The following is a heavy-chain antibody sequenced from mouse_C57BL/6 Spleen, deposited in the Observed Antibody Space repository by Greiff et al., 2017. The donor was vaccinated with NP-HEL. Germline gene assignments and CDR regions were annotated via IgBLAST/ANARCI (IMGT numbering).Heavy chain of an antibody. CDR2: IHPSASDT. D-gene: IGHD1-1*01. Sequence: QVQLQQPGAELVKPGASVKVSCKASGYTFTSYWMHWVKQRPGQGLEWIGRIHPSASDTNYNQKFKGKATFTVYKSSSPPYMQLSSLTSEDSAVYYCAIGDSSYQAWFADWGQGTLVTVSA. CDR1: GYTFTSYW. V-gene: IGHV1-74*01. CDR3: AIGDSSYQAWFAD. J-gene: IGHJ3*01.